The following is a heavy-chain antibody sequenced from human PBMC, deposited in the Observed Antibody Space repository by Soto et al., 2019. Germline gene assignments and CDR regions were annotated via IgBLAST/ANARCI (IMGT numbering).Heavy chain of an antibody. CDR1: GGSISSAAYC. CDR2: IYDGGTT. Sequence: QVQLQESGPRLVSPSQTLSLTCTVSGGSISSAAYCWSWIRQSPDKGLEWIGHIYDGGTTYSSPSLKGRLTIPADTSETQFALKLNSVSAADTAVYYCASGPSGDKVDYWGQGIQVTVSS. V-gene: IGHV4-30-4*01. J-gene: IGHJ4*02. D-gene: IGHD7-27*01. CDR3: ASGPSGDKVDY.